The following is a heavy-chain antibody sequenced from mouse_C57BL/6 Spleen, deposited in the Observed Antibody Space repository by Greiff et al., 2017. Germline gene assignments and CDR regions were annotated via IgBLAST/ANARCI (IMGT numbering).Heavy chain of an antibody. V-gene: IGHV1-9*01. Sequence: VQLQQSGAELMKPGASVKLSCKATGYTFTGYWIEWVKQRPGHGLEWIGEILPGSGSTNNNEKFKGKATFTADTSSNTAYMQLSSLTTEDSAIYYCARHGSSPWFAYWGQGTLVTVSA. CDR3: ARHGSSPWFAY. CDR2: ILPGSGST. J-gene: IGHJ3*01. D-gene: IGHD1-1*01. CDR1: GYTFTGYW.